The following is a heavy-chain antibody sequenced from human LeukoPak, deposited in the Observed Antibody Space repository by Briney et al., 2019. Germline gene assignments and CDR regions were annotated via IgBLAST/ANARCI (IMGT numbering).Heavy chain of an antibody. CDR2: ITWNSDSI. Sequence: GGSLRLSCAASGFTFSSYSMNWVRQAPGKGLEWVSGITWNSDSIDYADSVKGRFTISRDNAKNSLYLQMNSLRAEDMALYYCAKGGGGRLIYYYYMDVWGKGTTVTVSS. J-gene: IGHJ6*03. CDR3: AKGGGGRLIYYYYMDV. V-gene: IGHV3-9*03. D-gene: IGHD3-16*01. CDR1: GFTFSSYS.